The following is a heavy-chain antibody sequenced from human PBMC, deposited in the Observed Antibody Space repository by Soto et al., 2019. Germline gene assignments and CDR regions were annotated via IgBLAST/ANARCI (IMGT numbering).Heavy chain of an antibody. D-gene: IGHD3-9*01. Sequence: ASVKVSCKASGYTFTSYAMNWVRQAPGQGLEWMGWINTNTGNPTYAQGFTGRFVFSLDTSVSTAYLQICSLKAEDTAVYYCARDQGPYYDILTGYLSYYYYYGMDVWGQGTTVTVS. CDR2: INTNTGNP. CDR1: GYTFTSYA. V-gene: IGHV7-4-1*01. CDR3: ARDQGPYYDILTGYLSYYYYYGMDV. J-gene: IGHJ6*02.